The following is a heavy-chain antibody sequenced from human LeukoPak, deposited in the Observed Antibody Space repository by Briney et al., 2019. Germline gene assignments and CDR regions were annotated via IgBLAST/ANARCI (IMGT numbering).Heavy chain of an antibody. D-gene: IGHD6-13*01. CDR3: ARGHGIAAAGTDAFDI. J-gene: IGHJ3*02. CDR2: MNPNSGNT. V-gene: IGHV1-8*01. CDR1: GYTFTSYD. Sequence: VASVKVSCRASGYTFTSYDINWVRQATGQGLEWTGWMNPNSGNTGYAQKFQGRVTMTRNTSISTAYMELSSLRSEDTAVYYCARGHGIAAAGTDAFDIWGQGTMVTVSS.